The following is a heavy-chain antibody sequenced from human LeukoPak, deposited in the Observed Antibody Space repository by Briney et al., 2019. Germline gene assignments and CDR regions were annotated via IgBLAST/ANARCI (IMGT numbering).Heavy chain of an antibody. D-gene: IGHD1-26*01. J-gene: IGHJ4*02. Sequence: GESLKISCKGSGYSFTSYWISWVRQTPGKGLEWMGRIDPSDSYTNYSPSFQGHVTISADKSISTAYLQWSSLKASDTAMYYCARRYEYSGSNYDYWGQGTLVTVSS. CDR1: GYSFTSYW. CDR2: IDPSDSYT. V-gene: IGHV5-10-1*01. CDR3: ARRYEYSGSNYDY.